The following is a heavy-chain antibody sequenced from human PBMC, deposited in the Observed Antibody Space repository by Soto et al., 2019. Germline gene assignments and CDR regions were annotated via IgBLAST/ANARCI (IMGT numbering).Heavy chain of an antibody. J-gene: IGHJ6*02. D-gene: IGHD6-13*01. Sequence: ASVKVSCKASGYTFTSYYMHWVRQAPGQGLEWMGIINPSGGSTSYAQKFQGRVTMTRDTSTSTVYMELSSLRSEDTAVYYCARVGQQLDLYYYYGMDVWGQGTTVTVSS. CDR1: GYTFTSYY. V-gene: IGHV1-46*01. CDR2: INPSGGST. CDR3: ARVGQQLDLYYYYGMDV.